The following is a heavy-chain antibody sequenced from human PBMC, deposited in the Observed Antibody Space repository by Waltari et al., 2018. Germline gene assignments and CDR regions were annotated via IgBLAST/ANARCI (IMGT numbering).Heavy chain of an antibody. J-gene: IGHJ6*02. CDR3: RYGDYYYGMDV. V-gene: IGHV4-34*01. Sequence: QVQLQQWGAGLLKPSETLSLTCAVYGGSFSGYYWSWIRQPPGKGLEWIGEINQSGSTNYNPSLKSRVTISVDTSKNQFSLKLSSVTAADTAVYYCRYGDYYYGMDVWGQGTTVTVSS. D-gene: IGHD4-17*01. CDR1: GGSFSGYY. CDR2: INQSGST.